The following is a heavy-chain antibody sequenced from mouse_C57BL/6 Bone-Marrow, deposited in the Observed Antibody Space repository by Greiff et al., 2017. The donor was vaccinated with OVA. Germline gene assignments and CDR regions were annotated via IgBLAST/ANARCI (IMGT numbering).Heavy chain of an antibody. J-gene: IGHJ2*01. Sequence: VQLKESVAELVRPGASVKLSCTASGFNIQNTYMHWVKQRPEQVLEWIGRIDPANGNTKYAPKFQGKATITADTSSNTANLQLSSLTSEDTAIYYCASLGPYYFDYWSQGTTLTVSS. V-gene: IGHV14-3*01. CDR2: IDPANGNT. CDR1: GFNIQNTY. CDR3: ASLGPYYFDY. D-gene: IGHD4-1*01.